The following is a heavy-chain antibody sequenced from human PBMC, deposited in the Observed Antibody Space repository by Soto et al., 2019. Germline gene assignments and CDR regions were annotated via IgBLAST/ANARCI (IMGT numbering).Heavy chain of an antibody. Sequence: PGESLKISCKGSGYSFTIYWIAWVRQMPGKGLEWMGIIYPGDSETRYSPSFQGQVTISADKSTSTAYMELSSLRSEDTAVYYCARDEFRPPLGCGWFDPWGQGTLVTVSS. CDR3: ARDEFRPPLGCGWFDP. CDR1: GYSFTIYW. J-gene: IGHJ5*02. CDR2: IYPGDSET. D-gene: IGHD3-16*01. V-gene: IGHV5-51*01.